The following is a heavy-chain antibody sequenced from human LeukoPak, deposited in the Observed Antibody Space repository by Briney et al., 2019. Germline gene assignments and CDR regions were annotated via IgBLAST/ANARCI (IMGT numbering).Heavy chain of an antibody. V-gene: IGHV4-59*12. Sequence: PSETLSLTCTVSGGSFSSYYWSWIRQPPGKGLEWISNSYYTGGTYYNPSLRSRVTISVDTSKNSFSLTLNSVTAADTAVYYCARAVGSSGSFPFHFWGQGTLLTVSS. D-gene: IGHD1-26*01. CDR3: ARAVGSSGSFPFHF. CDR1: GGSFSSYY. CDR2: SYYTGGT. J-gene: IGHJ4*02.